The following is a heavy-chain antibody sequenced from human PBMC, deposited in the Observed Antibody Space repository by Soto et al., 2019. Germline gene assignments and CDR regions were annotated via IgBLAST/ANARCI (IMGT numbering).Heavy chain of an antibody. CDR2: IIPIFGTA. V-gene: IGHV1-69*13. D-gene: IGHD3-10*01. Sequence: GASVKVSCKASGGTFSSYAISWVRQAPGQGLEWMGGIIPIFGTANYAQKFQGRVTITADESTSTAYMELSSLRSEDTAVYYCARTITMVRGAKNTYNWFDPWGQGTLVTVSS. J-gene: IGHJ5*02. CDR1: GGTFSSYA. CDR3: ARTITMVRGAKNTYNWFDP.